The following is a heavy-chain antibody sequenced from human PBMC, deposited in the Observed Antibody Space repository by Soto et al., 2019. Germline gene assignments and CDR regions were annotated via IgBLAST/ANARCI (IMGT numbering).Heavy chain of an antibody. V-gene: IGHV3-21*01. D-gene: IGHD1-26*01. J-gene: IGHJ4*02. CDR1: GFTFSSYS. CDR3: ARDPVKTIVGGTKGYFDY. CDR2: ISSSSSYI. Sequence: GGSLRLSSAASGFTFSSYSMNWVRQAPGKGLEWVSSISSSSSYIYYADSVKGRFTISRDNAKNSLYLQMNSLRAEDTAVYYCARDPVKTIVGGTKGYFDYWGQGTLVTVSS.